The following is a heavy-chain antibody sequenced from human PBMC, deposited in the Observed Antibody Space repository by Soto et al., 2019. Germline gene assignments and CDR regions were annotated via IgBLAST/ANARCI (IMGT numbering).Heavy chain of an antibody. D-gene: IGHD1-1*01. CDR3: ARAGPTGTFFDY. CDR2: IYYSGST. Sequence: SETLSLTCTVSGGSISSYYWSWIRQPPGKGLEWIGYIYYSGSTNYNPSLKSRVTISVDTSKNLFSLKLSSVTAADTAVYYCARAGPTGTFFDYWGQGTLVTVSS. V-gene: IGHV4-59*01. CDR1: GGSISSYY. J-gene: IGHJ4*02.